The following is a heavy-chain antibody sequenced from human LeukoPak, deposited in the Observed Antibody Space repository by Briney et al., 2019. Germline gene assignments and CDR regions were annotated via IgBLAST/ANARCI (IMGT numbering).Heavy chain of an antibody. Sequence: PGRSLRLSCAASGFTFDDYAMRWVRQAPGEGLEWVSGISWSSGSIYYADSVKGRFTISRDNAKNSLYLQMNSLRAEDMALYYCAKDMRRLAAAGTSFDIWGQGTMVTVSS. CDR1: GFTFDDYA. D-gene: IGHD6-13*01. V-gene: IGHV3-9*03. CDR3: AKDMRRLAAAGTSFDI. CDR2: ISWSSGSI. J-gene: IGHJ3*02.